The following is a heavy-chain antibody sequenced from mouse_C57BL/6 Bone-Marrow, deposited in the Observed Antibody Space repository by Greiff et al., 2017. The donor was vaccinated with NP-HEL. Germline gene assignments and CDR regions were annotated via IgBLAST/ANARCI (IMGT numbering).Heavy chain of an antibody. D-gene: IGHD1-1*01. V-gene: IGHV1-82*01. CDR1: GYAFSSSW. Sequence: QVQLQQSGPELVKPGASVKISCKASGYAFSSSWMNWVKQRPGKGLEWIGRIYHGDGDTNSNGKLKGKATLTADKSSSTASMQLISLTSEYSAVYFCAREGDYYGSNLYFDVWGTGTTVTVSS. J-gene: IGHJ1*03. CDR3: AREGDYYGSNLYFDV. CDR2: IYHGDGDT.